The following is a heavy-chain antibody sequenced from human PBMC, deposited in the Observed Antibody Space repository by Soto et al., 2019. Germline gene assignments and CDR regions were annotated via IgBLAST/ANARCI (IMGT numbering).Heavy chain of an antibody. CDR3: VVSFGATVTIPHQYTPTSDAFDI. Sequence: QLQLQESGPGLVKPSETLSLTCTVSGGSISSSSYYWGWIRQPPGKGLEWIGSIYYSGSTYYNPSLKSRVTISVDTSKNQFSLKLSSVTAADTAVYYCVVSFGATVTIPHQYTPTSDAFDIWGQGTMVTVSS. CDR1: GGSISSSSYY. CDR2: IYYSGST. V-gene: IGHV4-39*01. J-gene: IGHJ3*02. D-gene: IGHD4-17*01.